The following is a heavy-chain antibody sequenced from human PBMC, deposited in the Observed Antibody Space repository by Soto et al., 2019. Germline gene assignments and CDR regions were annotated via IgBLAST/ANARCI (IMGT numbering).Heavy chain of an antibody. D-gene: IGHD2-21*02. V-gene: IGHV3-48*02. Sequence: VQLVESGGGLVYPGGSLRLSCVGSGFSFSDYSMNWVRQAPGKGLQWISYISSSSDDIHYADSVKGRFTVSRDNAKNALSLQMNSLRDDDTAIYYCARLPKGSLVTAWGQGTQVTVSS. CDR2: ISSSSDDI. CDR3: ARLPKGSLVTA. CDR1: GFSFSDYS. J-gene: IGHJ4*02.